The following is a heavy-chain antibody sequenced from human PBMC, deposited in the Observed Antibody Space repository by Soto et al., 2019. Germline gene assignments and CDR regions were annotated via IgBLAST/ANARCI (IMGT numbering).Heavy chain of an antibody. CDR1: GRSLSGYY. D-gene: IGHD4-17*01. CDR2: INHSGST. Sequence: PSETLSLTCAVYGRSLSGYYWSWIRQPPGKGLEWIGEINHSGSTNYNPSLKSRVTISVDTSKNQFSLKLSSVTAADTAVYYCARGYGDYRHWGQGTLVTVSS. CDR3: ARGYGDYRH. V-gene: IGHV4-34*01. J-gene: IGHJ4*02.